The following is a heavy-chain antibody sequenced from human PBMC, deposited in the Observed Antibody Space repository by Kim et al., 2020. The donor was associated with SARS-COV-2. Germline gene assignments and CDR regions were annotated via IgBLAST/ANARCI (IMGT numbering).Heavy chain of an antibody. J-gene: IGHJ4*02. CDR3: TSDYYGSGRERTPDY. Sequence: ASVKGRLTISRDDSKSIAYLQMNSLKTEDTAVYYCTSDYYGSGRERTPDYWGQGTLVTVSS. V-gene: IGHV3-49*02. D-gene: IGHD3-10*01.